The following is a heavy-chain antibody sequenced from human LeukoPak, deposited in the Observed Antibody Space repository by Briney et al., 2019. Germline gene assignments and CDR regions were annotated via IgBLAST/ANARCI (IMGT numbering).Heavy chain of an antibody. V-gene: IGHV1-58*01. CDR3: AAAPRITGTTL. CDR2: IVVGSGNT. J-gene: IGHJ4*02. CDR1: GFTFTSSA. Sequence: SVKVSCKASGFTFTSSAVQWVRQARGQRLEWIGWIVVGSGNTNYAQKFQERVTITRDMSASTAYMELSSLRSEDTAVYYCAAAPRITGTTLWGQGTLVTVSS. D-gene: IGHD1-20*01.